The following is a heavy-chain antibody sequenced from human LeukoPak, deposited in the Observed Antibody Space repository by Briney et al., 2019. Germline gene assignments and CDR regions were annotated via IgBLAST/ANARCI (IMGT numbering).Heavy chain of an antibody. V-gene: IGHV4-59*11. CDR3: ARLLDNDSSGDSDTFDM. Sequence: PSETLSLTCTVSAGSMRSHYWSWIRQPPGKGLEWMGFIYYSGTTRYKPSLQSRVTISADTSKNQFSLKLTSVTAADTAVYFCARLLDNDSSGDSDTFDMWGQGTMVTVSS. CDR2: IYYSGTT. D-gene: IGHD3-22*01. CDR1: AGSMRSHY. J-gene: IGHJ3*02.